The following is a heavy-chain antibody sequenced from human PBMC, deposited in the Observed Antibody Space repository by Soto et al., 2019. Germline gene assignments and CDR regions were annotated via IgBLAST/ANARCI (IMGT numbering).Heavy chain of an antibody. J-gene: IGHJ3*02. Sequence: QLQLQESGPGLVKPSETLSLTCTVSGGSISSSSYYWGWIRQPPGKGLEWIGSIYYSGSTYYNPSLKSRVTISVDTSKNQFSLKLRSVTAAYTAVYYCARTGGIIGDSSGYYFDAFDIWGQGTMVTVSS. CDR1: GGSISSSSYY. D-gene: IGHD3-22*01. CDR2: IYYSGST. CDR3: ARTGGIIGDSSGYYFDAFDI. V-gene: IGHV4-39*01.